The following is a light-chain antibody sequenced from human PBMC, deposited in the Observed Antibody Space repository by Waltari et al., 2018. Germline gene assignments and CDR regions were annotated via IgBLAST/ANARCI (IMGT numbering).Light chain of an antibody. CDR1: QSVKSEY. J-gene: IGKJ1*01. Sequence: IVLTQSPGTLSLSPGKTATLSCRASQSVKSEYLTWYQQKPGQAPRLLVYGASSRATGIPDRFSGSGSGTDFTLTIRRLEPEDFAVFYCLQWGASQWTFGQGTRVEVK. CDR3: LQWGASQWT. V-gene: IGKV3-20*01. CDR2: GAS.